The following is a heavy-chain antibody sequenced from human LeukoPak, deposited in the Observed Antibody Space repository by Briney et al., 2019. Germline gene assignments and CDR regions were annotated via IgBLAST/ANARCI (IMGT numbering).Heavy chain of an antibody. Sequence: ASVKVSCKGSGYTFTDYYIHWVRQAPGQGLEWGGGIGSNICGTRYAQKFQYRVTMTRDTFVSTAYLELNSLRSDDTAVYYCARRPGRGFSLQYGMLLWGQGHTVIVSS. CDR2: IGSNICGT. CDR3: ARRPGRGFSLQYGMLL. J-gene: IGHJ6*02. CDR1: GYTFTDYY. V-gene: IGHV1-2*02.